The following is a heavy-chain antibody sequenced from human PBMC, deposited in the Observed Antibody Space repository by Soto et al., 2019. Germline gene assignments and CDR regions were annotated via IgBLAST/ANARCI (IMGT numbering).Heavy chain of an antibody. CDR1: GYTFASYD. J-gene: IGHJ5*01. CDR3: AGSDGYNVNCLDS. CDR2: MNPNSGHT. D-gene: IGHD2-21*01. V-gene: IGHV1-8*01. Sequence: QVQLVQSGAEVKTPGASVKVSCKASGYTFASYDINWVRQAPGQGLEWMGWMNPNSGHTGYAQRFQGRLTMTRDTAMSLHNMELSSLRHEDTAVYYCAGSDGYNVNCLDSWGQGTLVNVSA.